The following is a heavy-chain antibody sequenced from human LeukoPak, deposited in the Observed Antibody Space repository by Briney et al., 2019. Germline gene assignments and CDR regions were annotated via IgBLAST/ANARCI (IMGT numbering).Heavy chain of an antibody. Sequence: GGSLRPSCAASGFTFSSYAMSWVRQAPGKGLEWVSAISGSGGSTYYADSVKGRFTISRDNSKNTLYLQMNSLRAEDTAVYYCAKHREGPVTYNAFDIWGQGTMVTVSS. V-gene: IGHV3-23*01. J-gene: IGHJ3*02. CDR2: ISGSGGST. CDR1: GFTFSSYA. D-gene: IGHD4-17*01. CDR3: AKHREGPVTYNAFDI.